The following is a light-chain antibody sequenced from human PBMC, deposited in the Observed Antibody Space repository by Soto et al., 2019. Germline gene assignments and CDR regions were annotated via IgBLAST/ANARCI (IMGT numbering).Light chain of an antibody. CDR3: QQYDNLPPT. V-gene: IGKV3-15*01. CDR1: DSVNSN. Sequence: EIVMTQSPATLSVSPGERVTLPCRASDSVNSNLAWYQQNPGQAPRLLIYGASSRATGIPVRFSGSGSGTEFTLTISSLQSEDFAVYYCQQYDNLPPTFGQGTKVDIK. J-gene: IGKJ1*01. CDR2: GAS.